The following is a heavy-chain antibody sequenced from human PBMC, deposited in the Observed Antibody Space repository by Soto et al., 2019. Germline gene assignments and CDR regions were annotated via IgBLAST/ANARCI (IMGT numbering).Heavy chain of an antibody. CDR3: ARAKGIAAAGKGDY. D-gene: IGHD6-13*01. CDR2: ISAYNGNT. V-gene: IGHV1-18*01. J-gene: IGHJ4*02. Sequence: ASVKVSCKASGYTFTRYGISWVRQAPGQGLEWMGWISAYNGNTNYAQKLQGRVTMTTDTSTSTAYMELRSLRSDDTAVYYCARAKGIAAAGKGDYWGQGTLVTVSS. CDR1: GYTFTRYG.